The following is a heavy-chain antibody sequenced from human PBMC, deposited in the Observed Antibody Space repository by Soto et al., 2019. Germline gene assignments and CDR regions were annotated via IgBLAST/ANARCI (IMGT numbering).Heavy chain of an antibody. J-gene: IGHJ4*02. CDR3: ASRNSGWYFDY. Sequence: EVQLLESGGGLVQPGGSLRLSCAASGFTFSNYAMNWVRQAPGKGLEGVSVISGSGGSTYYADAVKGRFTIPRDNSKNTLYLQMNSLRAEDTAVYYCASRNSGWYFDYWGQGTLVTVSS. CDR1: GFTFSNYA. V-gene: IGHV3-23*01. CDR2: ISGSGGST. D-gene: IGHD6-19*01.